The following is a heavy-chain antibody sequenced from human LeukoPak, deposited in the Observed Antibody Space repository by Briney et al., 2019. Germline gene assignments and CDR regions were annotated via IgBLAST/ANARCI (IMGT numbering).Heavy chain of an antibody. D-gene: IGHD5-18*01. V-gene: IGHV3-23*01. J-gene: IGHJ4*02. CDR3: AKDWIQFNRVFDCFDS. CDR1: GFPFETNA. Sequence: GGSLRLSCATSGFPFETNAMSWVCQAPGKGLEWVATIGNTETFYADSVTGRFTISRDNSKNTVNLQMNRLRVEDTAIYSCAKDWIQFNRVFDCFDSWGQGTLVTVSS. CDR2: IGNTET.